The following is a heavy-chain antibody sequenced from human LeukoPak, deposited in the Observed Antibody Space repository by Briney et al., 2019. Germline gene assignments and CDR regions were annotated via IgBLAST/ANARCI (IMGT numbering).Heavy chain of an antibody. CDR2: IGGGGYTT. CDR3: AEVESSYCRI. J-gene: IGHJ4*01. V-gene: IGHV3-23*01. D-gene: IGHD3-10*01. CDR1: GLTFGNYG. Sequence: GGSLRLSCVASGLTFGNYGMNWVRQAPGKGMEWVSSIGGGGYTTYYADSVRGRFTISRDNSKNSMYLQMSSLRAEDTAIYYCAEVESSYCRIWGQGTLVTVSS.